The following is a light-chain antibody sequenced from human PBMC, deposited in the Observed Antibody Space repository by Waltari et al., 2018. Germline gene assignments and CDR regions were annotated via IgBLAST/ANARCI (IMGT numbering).Light chain of an antibody. CDR2: AAS. J-gene: IGKJ4*01. V-gene: IGKV1-39*01. CDR3: QQSFTTPLT. Sequence: DIQVTQSPSSLSASVGDRVTITCRASQSISSYLNWYQQKPGKAPNLLIYAASTLQSGVPSRYSGSGSGTDFTLTISSLQPEDFATYYCQQSFTTPLTFGGGNKVEIK. CDR1: QSISSY.